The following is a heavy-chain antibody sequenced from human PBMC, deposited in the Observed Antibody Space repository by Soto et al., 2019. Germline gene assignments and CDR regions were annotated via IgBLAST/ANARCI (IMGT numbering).Heavy chain of an antibody. Sequence: SETLSLTCSVSGGSISSSSYFWGLIRQPPWKGLEWIGYIYYSGSTYYNPSLKSRVTISVDTSKNQFSLKLSSVTAADTAVYYCARRGYYAISAFDIWGQGTMVT. CDR1: GGSISSSSYF. CDR2: IYYSGST. J-gene: IGHJ3*02. D-gene: IGHD2-8*01. V-gene: IGHV4-39*01. CDR3: ARRGYYAISAFDI.